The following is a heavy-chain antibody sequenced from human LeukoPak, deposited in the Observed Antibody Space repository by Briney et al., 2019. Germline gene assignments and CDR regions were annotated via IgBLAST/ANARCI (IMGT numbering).Heavy chain of an antibody. Sequence: ASVKVSCKASGYTFTSYYMHWVLQAPGQGLEWMGIINPSGGSTSYAQKFQGRVAMTRDTSTSTVYMELSSLRSEDTAVYYCARDLYGDYYFDYWGQGTLVTVSS. V-gene: IGHV1-46*01. D-gene: IGHD4-17*01. J-gene: IGHJ4*02. CDR3: ARDLYGDYYFDY. CDR2: INPSGGST. CDR1: GYTFTSYY.